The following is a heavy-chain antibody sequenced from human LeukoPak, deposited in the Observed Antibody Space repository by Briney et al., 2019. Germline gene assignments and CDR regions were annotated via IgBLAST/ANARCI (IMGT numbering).Heavy chain of an antibody. CDR1: GYSISTGYY. D-gene: IGHD3-16*01. V-gene: IGHV4-38-2*02. CDR2: FYHGGST. Sequence: SETLSLTCTVSGYSISTGYYWDWIRQPPGKGLEWIGTFYHGGSTYYNPSLKSRVTISVDTSKNQFSLKLSSVTAADTAMYYCARETSQKGAHYMDVWGKGTTVTISS. J-gene: IGHJ6*03. CDR3: ARETSQKGAHYMDV.